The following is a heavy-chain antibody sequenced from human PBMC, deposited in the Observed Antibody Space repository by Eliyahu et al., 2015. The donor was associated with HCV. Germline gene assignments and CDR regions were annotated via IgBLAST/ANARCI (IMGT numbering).Heavy chain of an antibody. D-gene: IGHD6-13*01. V-gene: IGHV4-31*03. J-gene: IGHJ6*02. CDR2: IYYSGST. Sequence: QVQLQESGPGLVKPSQTLSLTCXVSGGSISSGXXXWXWIRQHPGXGLEWIGYIYYSGSTYYNPSLKSRVTISVDTSKNQFSLKLSSVTAADTAVYYCARGKQLVRRGETPGNYGMDVWGQGTTVTVSS. CDR3: ARGKQLVRRGETPGNYGMDV. CDR1: GGSISSGXXX.